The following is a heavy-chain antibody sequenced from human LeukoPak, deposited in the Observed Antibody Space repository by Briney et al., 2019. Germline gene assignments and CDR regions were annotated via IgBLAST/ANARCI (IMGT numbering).Heavy chain of an antibody. J-gene: IGHJ4*02. V-gene: IGHV4-59*08. Sequence: SETLSLTCTVSGGSISSYYWSRIRQPPGKGLEWIGYIYYSGSTNYNPSLKSRVTISVDTSKNQFSLKLSSVTAADTAVYYCARHGGYSGYDYRFDYWGQGTLVTVSS. CDR1: GGSISSYY. D-gene: IGHD5-12*01. CDR3: ARHGGYSGYDYRFDY. CDR2: IYYSGST.